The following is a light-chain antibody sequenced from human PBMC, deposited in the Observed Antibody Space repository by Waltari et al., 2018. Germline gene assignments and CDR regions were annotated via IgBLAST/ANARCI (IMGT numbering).Light chain of an antibody. CDR1: RSTLGSND. J-gene: IGLJ2*01. CDR3: ATWDDSLSGVV. V-gene: IGLV1-47*01. Sequence: QTVLTQPPSASGTPGQRVTISCSGSRSTLGSNDVYWYQQFPGTAPKLLIYKSNQRPSGVPDRFSGSKSGTSASLAISGLRSEDEAHYYCATWDDSLSGVVFGGGTKLTVL. CDR2: KSN.